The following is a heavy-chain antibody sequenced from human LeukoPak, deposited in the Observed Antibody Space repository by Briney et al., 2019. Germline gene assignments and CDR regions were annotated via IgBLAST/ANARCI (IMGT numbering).Heavy chain of an antibody. CDR2: IIPIFGTA. Sequence: ASVKVSCKASGGTFSSYAISWVRQAPGQGLEWMGRIIPIFGTANYAQKFQGRVTITTDESTSTAYMELSSLRSEDTAVYYCARGPQGVVPAVMRYYYYMDVWGKGTTVTVSS. J-gene: IGHJ6*03. D-gene: IGHD2-2*01. CDR1: GGTFSSYA. CDR3: ARGPQGVVPAVMRYYYYMDV. V-gene: IGHV1-69*05.